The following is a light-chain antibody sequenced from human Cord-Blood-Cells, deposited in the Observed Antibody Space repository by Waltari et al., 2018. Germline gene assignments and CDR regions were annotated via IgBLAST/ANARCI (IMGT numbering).Light chain of an antibody. Sequence: QSALPQPAYVSGSPGQSITISCTGTSSAVGSYNLVSWYQQHPGKAPKLMIYEGSKRPSGVSNRFSGSKSGNTASLTISGLQAEDEADYYCCSYAGSSTWVFGGGTKLTVL. CDR2: EGS. J-gene: IGLJ3*02. V-gene: IGLV2-23*01. CDR3: CSYAGSSTWV. CDR1: SSAVGSYNL.